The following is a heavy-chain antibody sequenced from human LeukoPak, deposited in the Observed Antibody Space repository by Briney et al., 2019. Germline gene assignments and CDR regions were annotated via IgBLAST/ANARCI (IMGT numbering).Heavy chain of an antibody. V-gene: IGHV4-59*01. CDR3: ARGRRDGYNPYWYFDL. J-gene: IGHJ2*01. D-gene: IGHD5-24*01. CDR2: IYYSGST. CDR1: GGSISSYH. Sequence: SETLSLTCTVSGGSISSYHWSWIRQPPGEGLEWIGYIYYSGSTNYNPSLKSRVTISVDTSKNQFSLKLSSVTAADTAVYYCARGRRDGYNPYWYFDLWGRGTLVTVSS.